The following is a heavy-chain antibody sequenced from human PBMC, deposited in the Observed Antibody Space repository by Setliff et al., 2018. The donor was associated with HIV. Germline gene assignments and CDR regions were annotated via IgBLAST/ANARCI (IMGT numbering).Heavy chain of an antibody. Sequence: PGGSLRLSCAASGFTFSNAWMSWVRQAPGKGLEWVGRISSSSSSIYHADSVKGRFTISRDNAMNSLYLQMSSLRVEDTAVYYCVRDLMWAFDIWGQGTMVTVSS. CDR2: ISSSSSSI. CDR3: VRDLMWAFDI. D-gene: IGHD2-21*01. V-gene: IGHV3-48*04. J-gene: IGHJ3*02. CDR1: GFTFSNAW.